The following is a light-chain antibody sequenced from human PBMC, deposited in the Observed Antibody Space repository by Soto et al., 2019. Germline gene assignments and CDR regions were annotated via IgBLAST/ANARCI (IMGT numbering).Light chain of an antibody. Sequence: EIVLTQSPGTLSLSPGERATLSCRASQSVSSSYLAWYQQKPGQARRLLIYGASSRATGIPDRFSGSGSGTDFTLTISRLEPEDFAVYYCQQYGSSPLVTFGQGTRLEI. CDR1: QSVSSSY. V-gene: IGKV3-20*01. CDR2: GAS. J-gene: IGKJ5*01. CDR3: QQYGSSPLVT.